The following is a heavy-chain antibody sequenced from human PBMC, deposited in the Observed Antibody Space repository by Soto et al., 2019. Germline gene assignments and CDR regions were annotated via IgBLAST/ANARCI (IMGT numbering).Heavy chain of an antibody. V-gene: IGHV1-18*01. CDR1: GYTFTNFA. CDR2: ISTYNGNK. Sequence: QVKLVQSGAEVKKPGASVKVSCKASGYTFTNFAINWVRQAPGQGREWMGWISTYNGNKNYAQKLQGRVTMTTDTTTSTFYMELRSLRSDDTAVYYCADHGDYWGQGTLVTVSS. J-gene: IGHJ4*02. CDR3: ADHGDY.